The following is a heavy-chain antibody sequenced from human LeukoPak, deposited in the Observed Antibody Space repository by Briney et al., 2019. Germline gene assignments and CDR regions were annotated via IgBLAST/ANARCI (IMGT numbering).Heavy chain of an antibody. CDR1: GFTFDDYA. CDR2: ISWDGGST. CDR3: AKDNHYDSSGYYYFDY. Sequence: GGSLRLSCAASGFTFDDYAMHWVRQAPGKGLEWVSLISWDGGSTYYADSVKGRFTISRDNSKNTLYLQMNSLRAEDTAVYYCAKDNHYDSSGYYYFDYWGQGTLVTVSS. J-gene: IGHJ4*02. D-gene: IGHD3-22*01. V-gene: IGHV3-43D*04.